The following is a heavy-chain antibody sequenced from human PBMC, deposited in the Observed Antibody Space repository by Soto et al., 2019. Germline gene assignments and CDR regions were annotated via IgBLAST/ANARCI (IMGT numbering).Heavy chain of an antibody. Sequence: QVQLVQSGAEVKKPGASVKVPCKAFGSTFGAFYITWGQQAPGKGPGWVGWINPNNGDTNYAQKYQGRVTMTRDTSITTVYMELNSLRSDDTAVYYCARGRSVAGKKFDYWGQGTLVTVS. D-gene: IGHD6-19*01. CDR3: ARGRSVAGKKFDY. J-gene: IGHJ4*02. V-gene: IGHV1-2*02. CDR2: INPNNGDT. CDR1: GSTFGAFY.